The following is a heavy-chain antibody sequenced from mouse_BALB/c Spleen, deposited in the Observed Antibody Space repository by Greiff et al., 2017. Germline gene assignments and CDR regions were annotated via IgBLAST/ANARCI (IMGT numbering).Heavy chain of an antibody. J-gene: IGHJ3*01. D-gene: IGHD2-4*01. CDR3: TGGYDYDVLFAY. V-gene: IGHV6-6*02. CDR1: GFTFSSYW. Sequence: EVKVEESGGGLVQPGGSMKLSCVASGFTFSSYWMSWVRQSPEKGLEWVAEIRLKSDNYATHYGESVKGKFTISRDDSKSRLYLQMNSLRAEDTGIYYCTGGYDYDVLFAYWGQGTLVTVSA. CDR2: IRLKSDNYAT.